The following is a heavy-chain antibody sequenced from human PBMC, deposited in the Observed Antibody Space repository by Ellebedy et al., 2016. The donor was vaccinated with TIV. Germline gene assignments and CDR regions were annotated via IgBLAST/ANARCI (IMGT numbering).Heavy chain of an antibody. J-gene: IGHJ4*02. V-gene: IGHV3-33*01. CDR1: GFIFRMSG. CDR3: ASYLGHCSGSSSDGDCYI. D-gene: IGHD2-21*02. Sequence: GGSLRLXXAAPGFIFRMSGMQWVRQAPGKGLEWVAVIWYDGSNEVYADSVKGRFTISRDNSKNTLYLQMNSLRDEDTAVYYCASYLGHCSGSSSDGDCYIWGQGTLVTVSS. CDR2: IWYDGSNE.